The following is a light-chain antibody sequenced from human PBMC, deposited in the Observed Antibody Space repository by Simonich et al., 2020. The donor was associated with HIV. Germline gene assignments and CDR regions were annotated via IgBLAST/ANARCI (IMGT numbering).Light chain of an antibody. Sequence: DIVMTQTPLSLSVTPGQPASIFCKSSPSLLHSDGKTYLYWYLQKPGQSPHLVIYEVSNRFSGVPDRFSGSGSGTDFTLKISRVEAEDVGIYYCAQSVQLPLTFGGGTKVEIK. V-gene: IGKV2D-29*02. CDR3: AQSVQLPLT. J-gene: IGKJ4*01. CDR1: PSLLHSDGKTY. CDR2: EVS.